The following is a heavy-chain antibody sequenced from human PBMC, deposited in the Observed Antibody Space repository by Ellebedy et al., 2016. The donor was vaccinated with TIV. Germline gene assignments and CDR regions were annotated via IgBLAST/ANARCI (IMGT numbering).Heavy chain of an antibody. CDR2: INHSGST. CDR1: GGSFSGYY. CDR3: ARLGDCSSTSCYATKETRFDY. Sequence: SETLSLXCAVYGGSFSGYYWSWIRQPPGKGLEWIGEINHSGSTNYNPSLKSRVTISVDTSKNQFSLKLSSVTAADTAVYYCARLGDCSSTSCYATKETRFDYWGQGTLVTVSS. V-gene: IGHV4-34*01. J-gene: IGHJ4*02. D-gene: IGHD2-2*01.